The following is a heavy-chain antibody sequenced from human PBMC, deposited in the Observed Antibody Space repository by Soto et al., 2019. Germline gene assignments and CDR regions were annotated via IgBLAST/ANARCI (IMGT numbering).Heavy chain of an antibody. V-gene: IGHV4-30-2*01. CDR3: ARGYCSGGSCYHPFDY. CDR1: CGSISSGGYS. CDR2: IYHSGST. D-gene: IGHD2-15*01. Sequence: SETLSLTCAVSCGSISSGGYSWSWIRQPPGKGLEWIGYIYHSGSTYYNPSLKSRVTISVDRSKNQFSLKLSSVTAADTAVYYCARGYCSGGSCYHPFDYWGQGTLVTVSS. J-gene: IGHJ4*02.